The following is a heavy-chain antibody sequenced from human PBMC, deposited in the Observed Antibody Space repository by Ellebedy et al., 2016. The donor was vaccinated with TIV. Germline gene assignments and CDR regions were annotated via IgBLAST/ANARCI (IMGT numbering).Heavy chain of an antibody. V-gene: IGHV4-59*13. D-gene: IGHD1-7*01. CDR2: IYYSGST. CDR1: GCSISSYY. J-gene: IGHJ4*02. Sequence: SETLSLXXTVSGCSISSYYWSWIRQPPGKGLEWIGYIYYSGSTNYNPSLKSRVTISVDRSKNQFSLKLSSVTAADTAVYYCARRAEYNWNYVWDYWGQGTLVTVSS. CDR3: ARRAEYNWNYVWDY.